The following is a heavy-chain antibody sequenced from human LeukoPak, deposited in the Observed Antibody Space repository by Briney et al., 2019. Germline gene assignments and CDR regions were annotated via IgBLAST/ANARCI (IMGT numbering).Heavy chain of an antibody. D-gene: IGHD6-13*01. V-gene: IGHV1-2*02. Sequence: ASVKVSCKASGYTFTGYYMHWVRQDPGRGLEWMGWINPNSGGTNYAQKFQGRVTMTRDTSISTAYMELSRLRSDDTAVYYCARDPTTRSSSWYKNWFDPWGQGTLVTVSS. CDR3: ARDPTTRSSSWYKNWFDP. CDR1: GYTFTGYY. CDR2: INPNSGGT. J-gene: IGHJ5*02.